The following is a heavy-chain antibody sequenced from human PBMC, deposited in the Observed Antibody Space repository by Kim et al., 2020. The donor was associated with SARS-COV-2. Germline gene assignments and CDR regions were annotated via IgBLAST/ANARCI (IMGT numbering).Heavy chain of an antibody. CDR2: IRSDGGTT. Sequence: GGSLRLSCAASGFTFSSYWMHWVRQAPGKGLVWVSRIRSDGGTTNYADSVKGRFTISRDNAKSTLYLQMNSLRAEDTAVYYCASRRYTGTYYYFDYWGQGTLVTVSS. J-gene: IGHJ4*02. CDR1: GFTFSSYW. CDR3: ASRRYTGTYYYFDY. D-gene: IGHD1-26*01. V-gene: IGHV3-74*01.